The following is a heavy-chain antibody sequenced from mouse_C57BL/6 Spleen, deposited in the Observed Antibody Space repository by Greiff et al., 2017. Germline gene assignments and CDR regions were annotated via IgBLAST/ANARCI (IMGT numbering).Heavy chain of an antibody. CDR2: IYPGSGNT. J-gene: IGHJ2*01. CDR1: GYSFTSYY. V-gene: IGHV1-66*01. CDR3: ARGGNGIDY. D-gene: IGHD1-1*01. Sequence: QVHVKQSGPELVKPGASVKISCKASGYSFTSYYIHWVKQRPGQGLEWIGWIYPGSGNTKYNEKFKGKATLTADTSSSTAYMQLSSLTSEDSAVYYCARGGNGIDYWGQGTTLTVSS.